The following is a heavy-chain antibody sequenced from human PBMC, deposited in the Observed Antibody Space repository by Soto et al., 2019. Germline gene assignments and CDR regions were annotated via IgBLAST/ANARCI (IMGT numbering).Heavy chain of an antibody. CDR3: ARRTLVRGVIGYYYYGMDV. J-gene: IGHJ6*02. Sequence: PSETLSRTCVAESGSFSGYYWRWIRQPPGKRLEWIGEISHPGSTYYQPSLKSRLTISVDTSKNQFSLKLTCVTAADKAVYYCARRTLVRGVIGYYYYGMDVWGQGTTVTVSS. CDR2: ISHPGST. D-gene: IGHD3-10*01. V-gene: IGHV4-34*01. CDR1: SGSFSGYY.